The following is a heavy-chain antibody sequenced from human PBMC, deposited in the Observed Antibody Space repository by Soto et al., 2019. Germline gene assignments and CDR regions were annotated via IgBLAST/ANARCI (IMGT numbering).Heavy chain of an antibody. V-gene: IGHV1-3*01. CDR1: GYTFTSYA. J-gene: IGHJ4*02. CDR2: INAGNGNT. CDR3: AREKEQLALEY. Sequence: ASVKVSCKASGYTFTSYAMHWVRQAPGQRLEWMRWINAGNGNTKYSQKFQGRVTITRDTSASTAYVELSSLRSEDTAVYYCAREKEQLALEYWGQGTLVTVSS. D-gene: IGHD6-13*01.